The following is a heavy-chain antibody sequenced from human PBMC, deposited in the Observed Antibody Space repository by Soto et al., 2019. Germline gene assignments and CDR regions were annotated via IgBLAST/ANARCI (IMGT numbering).Heavy chain of an antibody. V-gene: IGHV1-69*06. Sequence: QVELVQSGAEVKKPGSSVKVSCQASEDTFRNYAISWVRQAPGQGLEWMGGIIPIFGTANFAQKYKGRVMITADTSANTVYLELSSLRSEDTAVYYCASTKYDSSAYYYWYLGLWGRGTLVTVGS. CDR2: IIPIFGTA. CDR3: ASTKYDSSAYYYWYLGL. J-gene: IGHJ2*01. CDR1: EDTFRNYA. D-gene: IGHD3-22*01.